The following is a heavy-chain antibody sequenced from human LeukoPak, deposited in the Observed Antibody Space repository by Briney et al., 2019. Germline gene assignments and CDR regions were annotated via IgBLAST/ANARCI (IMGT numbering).Heavy chain of an antibody. CDR1: GFTFSDYS. CDR2: ISSSSSTI. Sequence: GGSLRLSCAASGFTFSDYSMNWLRQAPGKGLEWVSFISSSSSTIYYADSVKGRFTISRDNAQNSVYLQMNSLRAEDTAVYYCARETRRGTNFDYWGQGTQVTVSS. CDR3: ARETRRGTNFDY. V-gene: IGHV3-48*01. J-gene: IGHJ4*02.